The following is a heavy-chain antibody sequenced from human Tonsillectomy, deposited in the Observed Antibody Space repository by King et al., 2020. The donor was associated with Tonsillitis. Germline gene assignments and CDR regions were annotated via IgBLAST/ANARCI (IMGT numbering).Heavy chain of an antibody. CDR1: GYIFTSYW. CDR3: ARQGDHYFGSGSFTD. CDR2: IHPGDSDT. V-gene: IGHV5-51*01. J-gene: IGHJ4*02. D-gene: IGHD3-10*01. Sequence: VQLVESGAEVKKPGESLKISCQGSGYIFTSYWIGWVRQMPGKGLEWMGIIHPGDSDTRYSPSFQGQVAISADRSIGTAYLQWCSLKASDTAIYYCARQGDHYFGSGSFTDWGQGTLVTVSS.